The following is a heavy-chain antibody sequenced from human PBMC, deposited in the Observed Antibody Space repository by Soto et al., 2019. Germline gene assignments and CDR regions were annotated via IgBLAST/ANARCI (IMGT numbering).Heavy chain of an antibody. J-gene: IGHJ4*02. D-gene: IGHD6-6*01. CDR1: GGTFSSYT. Sequence: GASVKVSCKASGGTFSSYTISWVRQAPGQGLEWMGRIIPILGIANYAQKFQGRVTITADKSTSTAYMELSSLRSEDTAVYYCARDRDRSSSQRFDYWGQGTLVTVSS. CDR2: IIPILGIA. V-gene: IGHV1-69*04. CDR3: ARDRDRSSSQRFDY.